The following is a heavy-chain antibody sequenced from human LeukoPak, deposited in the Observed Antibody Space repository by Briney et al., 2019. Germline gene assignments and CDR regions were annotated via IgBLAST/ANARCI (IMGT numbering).Heavy chain of an antibody. CDR2: IKQDGSEK. J-gene: IGHJ4*02. Sequence: PGGSLRLSCAASGFTFSSYSMNWVRQAPGKGLEWVANIKQDGSEKYYVDSVKGRFTISRDNAKNSLYLQMNSLRAEDTAVYYCARMASAATYFDYWGQGTLVTVSS. V-gene: IGHV3-7*01. CDR3: ARMASAATYFDY. D-gene: IGHD2-2*01. CDR1: GFTFSSYS.